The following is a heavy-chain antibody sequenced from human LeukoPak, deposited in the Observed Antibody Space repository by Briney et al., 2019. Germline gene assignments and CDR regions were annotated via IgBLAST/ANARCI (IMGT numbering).Heavy chain of an antibody. CDR1: GFTFSSYA. Sequence: GGSLRLSCAASGFTFSSYAMAWVRQAPGKGLEWVSSISGLGHTTYYADSVKGRFTISRDNSKSTLYLQMSSLRADDTAVYYCAKDRDSGYDRRDYFFDYWGQGTLVTVSS. CDR2: ISGLGHTT. J-gene: IGHJ4*02. V-gene: IGHV3-23*01. CDR3: AKDRDSGYDRRDYFFDY. D-gene: IGHD5-12*01.